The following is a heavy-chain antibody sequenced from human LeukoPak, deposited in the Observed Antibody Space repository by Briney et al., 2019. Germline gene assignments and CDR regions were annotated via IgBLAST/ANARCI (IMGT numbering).Heavy chain of an antibody. V-gene: IGHV4-39*01. J-gene: IGHJ4*02. CDR2: IYYSGST. CDR3: ARHLYSSSWYDY. CDR1: GGSISSSSYY. Sequence: SETLSLTCTVSGGSISSSSYYWGWIRQPPGKGLEWIGSIYYSGSTYYNPSLKSRVTISVDTSKNQFSLKLNSVTAADTAVYYCARHLYSSSWYDYWGQGTLVTVSS. D-gene: IGHD6-13*01.